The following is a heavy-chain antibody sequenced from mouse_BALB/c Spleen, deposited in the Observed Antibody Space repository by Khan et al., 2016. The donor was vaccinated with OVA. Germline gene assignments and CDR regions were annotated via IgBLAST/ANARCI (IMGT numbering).Heavy chain of an antibody. CDR1: GYTFTTYW. Sequence: QVQLQQSGAELARPGASVKLSCKASGYTFTTYWMQWVKQRHGQGLEWIGNIYPGDGDTRYTQNFKGKATLTADKSSSTAYMQLSSLTSEDSAVYYCASYRYDYCDYWGQGTTLTVSS. CDR2: IYPGDGDT. V-gene: IGHV1-87*01. J-gene: IGHJ2*01. D-gene: IGHD2-14*01. CDR3: ASYRYDYCDY.